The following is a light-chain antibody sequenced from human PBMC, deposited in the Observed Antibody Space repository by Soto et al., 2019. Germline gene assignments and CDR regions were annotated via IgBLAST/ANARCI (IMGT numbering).Light chain of an antibody. CDR3: SSYAGSNNPYV. CDR1: SSDVGGRNY. Sequence: QSALTQPPSASGSPGQSVTISCTGTSSDVGGRNYVSWYQQHPGKAPKLMIYDVNKRPPGVPDRFSGSKSGNTASLTVSGLQAEDEADYYCSSYAGSNNPYVFGSGTKVTVL. V-gene: IGLV2-8*01. CDR2: DVN. J-gene: IGLJ1*01.